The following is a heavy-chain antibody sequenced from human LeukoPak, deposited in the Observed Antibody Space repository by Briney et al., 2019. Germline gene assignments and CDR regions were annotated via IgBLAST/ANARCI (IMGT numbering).Heavy chain of an antibody. CDR3: AKERRRDGYNSFDY. V-gene: IGHV3-30*18. CDR2: ISYGGSNK. D-gene: IGHD5-12*01. J-gene: IGHJ4*02. CDR1: GFTFSSYG. Sequence: GGSLRLSCAASGFTFSSYGMHWVRQAPGKGLEWVAVISYGGSNKYYADSVKGRFTISRDNSKNTLYLQMNSLRAEDTAVYYCAKERRRDGYNSFDYWGQGTLVTVSS.